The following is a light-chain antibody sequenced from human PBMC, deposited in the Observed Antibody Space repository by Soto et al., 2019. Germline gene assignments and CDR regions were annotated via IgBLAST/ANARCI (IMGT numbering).Light chain of an antibody. J-gene: IGLJ1*01. V-gene: IGLV1-51*02. CDR1: SSNIGNNY. Sequence: QCVLTQPPSVSAAPGQTVTISCSGSSSNIGNNYVSWYQQLPGTAPKLLIYENNKRPSGIPDRFSGSKSGTSATLGITVLQAGDEADDYCGTWDSSLSAGNYVVGTGTKVTVL. CDR2: ENN. CDR3: GTWDSSLSAGNYV.